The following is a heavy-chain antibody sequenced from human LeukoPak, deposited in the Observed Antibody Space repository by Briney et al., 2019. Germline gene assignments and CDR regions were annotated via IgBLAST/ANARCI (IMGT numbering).Heavy chain of an antibody. CDR2: ISGSGGST. Sequence: GGSLRLSCAASGFTFSSYDMTWVRQAPGKGLEWVSAISGSGGSTYYADSVKGRFTISRDNSKSTLYLQMNSLRAEDTAVYYCAKDQVYSSSRWVDFWGQGTPVTVSS. CDR3: AKDQVYSSSRWVDF. D-gene: IGHD6-13*01. V-gene: IGHV3-23*01. CDR1: GFTFSSYD. J-gene: IGHJ4*02.